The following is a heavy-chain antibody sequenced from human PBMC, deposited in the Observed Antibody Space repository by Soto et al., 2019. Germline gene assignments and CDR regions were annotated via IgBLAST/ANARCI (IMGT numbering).Heavy chain of an antibody. V-gene: IGHV1-2*02. J-gene: IGHJ4*02. D-gene: IGHD4-17*01. CDR1: GYTFTDYY. CDR2: ISPKSGGE. CDR3: ARCHRGLRCHLDY. Sequence: QVQLVQSGSEVRKPGASVTVSCKASGYTFTDYYIQWVRQAPGQGLEYMGWISPKSGGEAQAQKFRGRVTMTRDTSVNSAYLHLSSLTSDDTAVYFCARCHRGLRCHLDYWGQGTLVTVSS.